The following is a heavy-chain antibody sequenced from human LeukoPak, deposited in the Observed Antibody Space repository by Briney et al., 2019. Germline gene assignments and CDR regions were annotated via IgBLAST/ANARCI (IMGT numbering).Heavy chain of an antibody. V-gene: IGHV3-30*01. CDR1: GFTFSNYA. J-gene: IGHJ6*03. CDR2: MSYDGGKK. Sequence: GESLSLSCAASGFTFSNYAMHWVRQAPGKGLEWVAVMSYDGGKKHFADSVKGRFTISRDNSKSALYLQMNNLRPEDTAVYYCARDGLMSQARSADPLMRDYYYYMDVWGKGATVTVSS. CDR3: ARDGLMSQARSADPLMRDYYYYMDV. D-gene: IGHD2-8*01.